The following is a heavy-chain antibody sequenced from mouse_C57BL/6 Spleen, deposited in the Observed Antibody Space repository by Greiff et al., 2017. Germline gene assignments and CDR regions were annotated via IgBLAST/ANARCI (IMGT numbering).Heavy chain of an antibody. CDR1: GYTFTSYW. CDR3: ARKVCGYPLDFDV. CDR2: IDPSDSSN. D-gene: IGHD2-14*01. J-gene: IGHJ1*03. V-gene: IGHV1-69*01. Sequence: VQLQQPGAALVQPWASVKLSCKASGYTFTSYWMHWVKQRPGQGLEWIGEIDPSDSSNNSNQKFKGKSTWTVDKYSSTAYMQLSSLTSDASAVYYCARKVCGYPLDFDVWGTGTTGTVSS.